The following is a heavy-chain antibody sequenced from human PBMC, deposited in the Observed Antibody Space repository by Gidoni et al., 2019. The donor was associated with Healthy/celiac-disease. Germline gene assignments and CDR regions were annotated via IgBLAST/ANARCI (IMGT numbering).Heavy chain of an antibody. CDR2: IIPICGTA. CDR1: GGTFSSYA. Sequence: QVQLVQSGAEVKKPGSSVKVSCKASGGTFSSYAISWVRPAPGQGLEWMGGIIPICGTANYAQKFQGRVTITADESTSTAYMELSSLRSEDTAVYYCASPEDIVVVPAAMPEYYYYGMDVWGQGTTVTVSS. CDR3: ASPEDIVVVPAAMPEYYYYGMDV. D-gene: IGHD2-2*01. J-gene: IGHJ6*02. V-gene: IGHV1-69*01.